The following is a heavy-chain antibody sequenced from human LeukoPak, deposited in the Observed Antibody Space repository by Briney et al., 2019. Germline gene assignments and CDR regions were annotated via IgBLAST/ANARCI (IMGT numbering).Heavy chain of an antibody. CDR3: AELGITMIGGV. Sequence: GGPLRLLCAPSGFPFSSCCMIGVRQARGRALEWVANIKQDGSEKYYVDSVKGRFTISRDNDKNSLYLQMNSLRAEDTAVYYCAELGITMIGGVWGKGTTVTISS. CDR1: GFPFSSCC. V-gene: IGHV3-7*01. CDR2: IKQDGSEK. D-gene: IGHD3-10*02. J-gene: IGHJ6*04.